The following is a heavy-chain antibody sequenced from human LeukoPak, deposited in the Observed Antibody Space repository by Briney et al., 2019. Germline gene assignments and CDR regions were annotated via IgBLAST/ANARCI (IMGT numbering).Heavy chain of an antibody. CDR2: IRNDGSDA. CDR3: ARDWFHAIDY. V-gene: IGHV3-74*01. J-gene: IGHJ4*02. D-gene: IGHD2/OR15-2a*01. Sequence: GGALRLSCVASGFSFSETWMHWVRQVPGKGLVWFSRIRNDGSDARYAESVKGRFTISRDNANNTLYLQMNSVRDEDTAVYYCARDWFHAIDYWGQGILVTISS. CDR1: GFSFSETW.